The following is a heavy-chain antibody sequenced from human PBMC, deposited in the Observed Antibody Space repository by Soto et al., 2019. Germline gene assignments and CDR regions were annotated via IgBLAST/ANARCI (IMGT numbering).Heavy chain of an antibody. CDR3: AKDIRGASYNWFDP. V-gene: IGHV1-3*01. J-gene: IGHJ5*02. D-gene: IGHD3-10*01. Sequence: ASVKVSCKASGYTFTSYAMHWVRQAPGQRLEWMGWINAGNGNTKYSQKFQGRVTITRDTSASTAYMELSSLRSEDTVVYYCAKDIRGASYNWFDPWGQGTLVTVSS. CDR2: INAGNGNT. CDR1: GYTFTSYA.